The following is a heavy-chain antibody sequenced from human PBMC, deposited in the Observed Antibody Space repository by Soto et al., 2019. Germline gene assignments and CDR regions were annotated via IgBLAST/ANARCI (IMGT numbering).Heavy chain of an antibody. CDR2: ITPFFGTA. D-gene: IGHD3-16*01. J-gene: IGHJ4*02. Sequence: SVKVSCKTSGGTFSTFGISWVRQAPGQGLAGMGGITPFFGTAEYSQKFEDRITITADESTNTVYMDLRSLTSEDTAIYYCARTAPMDAGDKYYYDFWGQGALVTVSS. CDR1: GGTFSTFG. CDR3: ARTAPMDAGDKYYYDF. V-gene: IGHV1-69*13.